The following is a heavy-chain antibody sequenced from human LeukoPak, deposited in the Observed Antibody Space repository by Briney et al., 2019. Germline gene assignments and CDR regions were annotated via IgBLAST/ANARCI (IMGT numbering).Heavy chain of an antibody. CDR3: AEAPGYSSSSDLLDY. D-gene: IGHD6-6*01. CDR2: ISGSGGST. CDR1: GFTFSSYA. Sequence: GGSLRLSCAASGFTFSSYAMSWVRQAPGKGLEWVSAISGSGGSTYYADSVKGRFTISRDNSKNTLYLQMNSLRAEDTAVYYCAEAPGYSSSSDLLDYWGQGALVTVSS. V-gene: IGHV3-23*01. J-gene: IGHJ4*02.